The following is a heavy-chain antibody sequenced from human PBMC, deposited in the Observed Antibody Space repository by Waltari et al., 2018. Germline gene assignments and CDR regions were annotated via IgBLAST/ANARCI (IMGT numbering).Heavy chain of an antibody. CDR1: GYTFTGSS. CDR2: INPNSGGT. D-gene: IGHD2-15*01. V-gene: IGHV1-2*02. CDR3: ARDQGYCSGGSCRAVWFDP. Sequence: QVQLVQSGAEVKKPGASVKVSCTASGYTFTGSSMHWVRQAPGQGPEWMGWINPNSGGTNYAQKFQGRVTMTRDTSISTAYMELSRLRSDDTAVYYCARDQGYCSGGSCRAVWFDPWGQGTLVTVSS. J-gene: IGHJ5*02.